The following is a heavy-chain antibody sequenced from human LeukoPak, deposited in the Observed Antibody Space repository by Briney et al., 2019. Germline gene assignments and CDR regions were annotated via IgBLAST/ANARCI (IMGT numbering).Heavy chain of an antibody. CDR2: ISSSGIHK. J-gene: IGHJ2*01. CDR1: GFTFSSST. D-gene: IGHD3-10*01. V-gene: IGHV3-21*01. CDR3: AREEYSFGSGSRTYWYFDL. Sequence: GGSLRLSCAASGFTFSSSTMNWVRQAPGKGLEWVSSISSSGIHKNYAHSVKGRFTIARDNAKNSVYLKMNSLGADDTAVYYCAREEYSFGSGSRTYWYFDLGGRGTLVTVSS.